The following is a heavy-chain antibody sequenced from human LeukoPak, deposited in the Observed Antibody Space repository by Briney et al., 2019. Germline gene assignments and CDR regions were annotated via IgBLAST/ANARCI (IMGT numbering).Heavy chain of an antibody. CDR2: INSNGGST. V-gene: IGHV1-46*01. CDR1: GYTFTSYH. CDR3: ARAYSSSSFYYYYMDV. J-gene: IGHJ6*03. Sequence: ASVKVSCKASGYTFTSYHLHWVRQAPGQGLEWMGLINSNGGSTTYAQKLQGRVTMTTDTSTSTAYMELRSLRSDDTAVYYCARAYSSSSFYYYYMDVWGKGTTVTVSS. D-gene: IGHD6-6*01.